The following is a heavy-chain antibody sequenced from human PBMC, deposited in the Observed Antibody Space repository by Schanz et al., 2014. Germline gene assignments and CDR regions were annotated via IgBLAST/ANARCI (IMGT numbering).Heavy chain of an antibody. J-gene: IGHJ4*02. CDR2: IRFDGSNK. D-gene: IGHD3-3*01. CDR3: AKDLWSGYTYPEGSSGFDF. CDR1: RFAFSSYG. Sequence: QVQLVESGGGVVQPGGSLRLSCAASRFAFSSYGTHWVRQAPGKGLEWVTFIRFDGSNKYFADSVKGRFTISRDNSKNTLYLQMNSLRPEDTAVYYCAKDLWSGYTYPEGSSGFDFWGQGTLVTVSS. V-gene: IGHV3-30*02.